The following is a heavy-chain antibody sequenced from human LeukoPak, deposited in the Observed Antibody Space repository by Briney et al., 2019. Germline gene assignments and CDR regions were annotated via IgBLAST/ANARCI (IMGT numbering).Heavy chain of an antibody. J-gene: IGHJ5*02. Sequence: PSETLSLTCTVSGGSISSYYWSWIRQPAGKGLEWIGRIYTSGSTNYNPSLKSRVTTLVDTSKNQFSLKLSSVTAADTAVYYCARDTRYDYGDYNWFDPWGQGTLVTVSS. CDR1: GGSISSYY. CDR3: ARDTRYDYGDYNWFDP. V-gene: IGHV4-4*07. D-gene: IGHD4-17*01. CDR2: IYTSGST.